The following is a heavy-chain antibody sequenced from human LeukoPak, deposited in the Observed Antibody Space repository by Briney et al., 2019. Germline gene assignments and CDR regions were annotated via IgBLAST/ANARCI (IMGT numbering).Heavy chain of an antibody. V-gene: IGHV1-8*01. Sequence: ASVKVSCKASGYTFTSYDINWVRQATGQGLEWMGWMNPNSGNTGYAQKFQGRVTMTRNTSISTAYMELSSLRSEDTAVYYCVRRFSRRYSSSWYPFDYWGQGTLVTVSS. J-gene: IGHJ4*02. CDR2: MNPNSGNT. CDR3: VRRFSRRYSSSWYPFDY. D-gene: IGHD6-13*01. CDR1: GYTFTSYD.